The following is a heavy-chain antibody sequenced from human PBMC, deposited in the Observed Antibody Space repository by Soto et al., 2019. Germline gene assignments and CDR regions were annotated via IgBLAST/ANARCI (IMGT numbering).Heavy chain of an antibody. CDR1: GGSISSYY. CDR2: IYYSGST. J-gene: IGHJ6*03. D-gene: IGHD1-1*01. CDR3: ARAPGSYYYYYMDV. Sequence: SETLSLTCTVSGGSISSYYWSWVRQPPGKGLEWIGYIYYSGSTNYNPSLKSRVTISVDTSKNQFSLKLSSVTAADTAVYYCARAPGSYYYYYMDVWGKGTTVTVSS. V-gene: IGHV4-59*01.